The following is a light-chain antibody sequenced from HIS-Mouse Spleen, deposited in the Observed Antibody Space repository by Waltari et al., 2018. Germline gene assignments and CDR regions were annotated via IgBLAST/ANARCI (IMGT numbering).Light chain of an antibody. V-gene: IGKV1-8*01. CDR1: QGISSY. CDR2: AAS. Sequence: AIRMTQSPSSFVASAGERVTITCRASQGISSYLAWYQQKPGKAPKLLIYAASTLQSGVPSRFSGSGSGTDFTLTISCLQSEDFATYYCQQYYSYPYTFGQGTKLEIK. CDR3: QQYYSYPYT. J-gene: IGKJ2*01.